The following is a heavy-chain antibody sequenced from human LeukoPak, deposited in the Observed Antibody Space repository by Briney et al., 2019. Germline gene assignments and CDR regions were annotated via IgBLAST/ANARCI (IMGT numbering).Heavy chain of an antibody. V-gene: IGHV3-7*01. CDR1: GFTFSKYW. J-gene: IGHJ3*02. Sequence: GGSLRLSCVASGFTFSKYWMSWVRQAPGKGREWVANIKADGSEKYSVDSVKGRFTISRDNAKNSLYLQMNNLRVEDTAVYFCATSQTTSGRYGNAFDIWGQGTLVTVSS. D-gene: IGHD6-19*01. CDR3: ATSQTTSGRYGNAFDI. CDR2: IKADGSEK.